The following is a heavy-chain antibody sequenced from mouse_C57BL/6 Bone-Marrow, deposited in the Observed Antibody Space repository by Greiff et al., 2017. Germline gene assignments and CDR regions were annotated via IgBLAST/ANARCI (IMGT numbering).Heavy chain of an antibody. V-gene: IGHV1-69*01. CDR1: GYTFTSYW. Sequence: QVQLQQPGAELVMPGASVKLSCKASGYTFTSYWMHWVKQRPGQGLAWIGEIDPSDSYTNYNQKFKGKSTLTVDKSSSTAYMQLSSLTSEDSAVYYCAREGAQAPYYFDYWGQGTTLTVSS. CDR3: AREGAQAPYYFDY. D-gene: IGHD3-2*02. CDR2: IDPSDSYT. J-gene: IGHJ2*01.